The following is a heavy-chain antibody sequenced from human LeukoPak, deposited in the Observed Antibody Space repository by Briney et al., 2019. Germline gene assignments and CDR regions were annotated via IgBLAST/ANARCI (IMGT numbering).Heavy chain of an antibody. CDR1: GFTFSNHW. D-gene: IGHD1-14*01. J-gene: IGHJ4*02. Sequence: PGGSLRLSCAASGFTFSNHWMSWVRQAPGKGLEWVSSISGSGGSTYYADSVKGRFTISRDNSKNTLYLQMNSLRAEDTAIYYCAKPARTDYADYWGQGTLVTVSS. CDR2: ISGSGGST. V-gene: IGHV3-23*01. CDR3: AKPARTDYADY.